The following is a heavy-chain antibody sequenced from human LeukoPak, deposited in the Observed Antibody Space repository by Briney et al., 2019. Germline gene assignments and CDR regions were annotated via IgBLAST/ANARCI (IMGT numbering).Heavy chain of an antibody. V-gene: IGHV1-2*02. D-gene: IGHD3-22*01. Sequence: AAVKVTCKASGYPFTRYYIHWVRQAPGQGLEWMGWINPNSGGIHYAQKFQDRVTLTRDTSISTAYMELSRLRSDDTAVYYCARSRDSRGYPDSFDIWGQRTMISVSS. J-gene: IGHJ3*02. CDR3: ARSRDSRGYPDSFDI. CDR2: INPNSGGI. CDR1: GYPFTRYY.